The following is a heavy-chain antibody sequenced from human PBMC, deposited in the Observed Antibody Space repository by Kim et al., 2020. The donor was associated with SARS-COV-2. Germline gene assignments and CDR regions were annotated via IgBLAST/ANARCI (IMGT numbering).Heavy chain of an antibody. CDR1: GYTFTSYG. D-gene: IGHD3-10*01. J-gene: IGHJ6*02. CDR2: ISAYNGNT. V-gene: IGHV1-18*01. CDR3: ARDAGGRYYYGTGGMDV. Sequence: ASVKVSCKASGYTFTSYGISWVRQAPGQGLEWMGWISAYNGNTNYAQKLQGRVTMTTDTSTSTAYMELRSLRSDDTAVYYCARDAGGRYYYGTGGMDVWGQGTTVTVSS.